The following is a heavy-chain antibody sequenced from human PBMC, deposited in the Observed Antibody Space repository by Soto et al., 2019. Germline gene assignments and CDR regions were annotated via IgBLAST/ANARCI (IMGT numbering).Heavy chain of an antibody. Sequence: QAQLMQSGDEVKKPGSSVKVSCKASGGTFSGYAINWVRQAPGQGLEWMGGIIPLLGIADYGQKFQGRITIATDESTGTAYMDLRGLRSEDRAVYYCGRDPRSITGTTSSEDFQHWGQGTLVSVSS. D-gene: IGHD1-20*01. CDR2: IIPLLGIA. CDR3: GRDPRSITGTTSSEDFQH. CDR1: GGTFSGYA. V-gene: IGHV1-69*01. J-gene: IGHJ1*01.